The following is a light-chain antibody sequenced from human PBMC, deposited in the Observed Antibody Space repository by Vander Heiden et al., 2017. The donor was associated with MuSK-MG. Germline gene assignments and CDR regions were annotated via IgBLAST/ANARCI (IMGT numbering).Light chain of an antibody. CDR2: GQN. CDR3: NSRDTGGHLV. J-gene: IGLJ2*01. V-gene: IGLV3-19*01. CDR1: ILRKYF. Sequence: SSALTPAPAVSVALGQTVPLTCQGDILRKYFASWYHQKPGQAPQLVISGQNNRPSGIPERFSGSTSGDTSSLTITGAQAEDESVYYCNSRDTGGHLVFGGGTMLTVL.